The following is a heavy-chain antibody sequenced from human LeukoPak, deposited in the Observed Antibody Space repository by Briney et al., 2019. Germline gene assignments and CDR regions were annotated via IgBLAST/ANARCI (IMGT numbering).Heavy chain of an antibody. CDR1: GYTFTCYN. V-gene: IGHV1-2*02. CDR2: INPNSGGR. Sequence: GASVKVSCKAAGYTFTCYNMLRVRQAHGQGGEWMGWINPNSGGRNNAQKVQGRVTMTRDRAISTAYMELSRLRSDDTAVYCCATIGALWYAIWGQGTLVTVSS. J-gene: IGHJ4*02. D-gene: IGHD2-15*01. CDR3: ATIGALWYAI.